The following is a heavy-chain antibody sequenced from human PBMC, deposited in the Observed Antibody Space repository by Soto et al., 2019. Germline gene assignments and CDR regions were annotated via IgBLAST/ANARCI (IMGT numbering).Heavy chain of an antibody. J-gene: IGHJ4*02. D-gene: IGHD5-12*01. CDR2: IYYSGST. V-gene: IGHV4-59*01. CDR1: GGSISTYY. Sequence: SETLSLTCTVSGGSISTYYWSWIRQPPGKGLEWIGYIYYSGSTNYNPSLKSRVTISVDTSKNQFSLKLSSVTAADTAVYYCARGYSGYALDYWGQGTLVTVSS. CDR3: ARGYSGYALDY.